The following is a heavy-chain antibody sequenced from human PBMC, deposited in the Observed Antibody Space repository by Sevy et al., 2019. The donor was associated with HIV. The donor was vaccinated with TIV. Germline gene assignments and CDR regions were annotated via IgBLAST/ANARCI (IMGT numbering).Heavy chain of an antibody. CDR3: CTEGNVLLAEGWGHWFDP. CDR2: IKNKPDGGTT. V-gene: IGHV3-15*01. J-gene: IGHJ5*02. Sequence: GESLMISCAASGFTFNNAWMSWVRQAPGKGLEWIGRIKNKPDGGTTDYAAPVKGRFTISRDDSKNTLYLQMNSLKTEDTAVYYCCTEGNVLLAEGWGHWFDPWGQGTLVTVSS. CDR1: GFTFNNAW. D-gene: IGHD2-8*01.